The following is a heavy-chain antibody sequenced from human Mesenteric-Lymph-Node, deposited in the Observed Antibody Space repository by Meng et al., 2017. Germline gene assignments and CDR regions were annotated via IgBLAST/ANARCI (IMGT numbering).Heavy chain of an antibody. V-gene: IGHV4-30-4*01. CDR3: ARVGQWLPIDY. CDR2: IYHSGST. D-gene: IGHD6-19*01. J-gene: IGHJ4*02. CDR1: GGSISSADYY. Sequence: QVQLQESGPGLVKPSQTLSLTCAVSGGSISSADYYWSWIRQSPGKGLEWIGYIYHSGSTYYNPSLESRVAISLDTSNNQFSLNLNSVTAADTAVYYCARVGQWLPIDYWGQGTLVTVSS.